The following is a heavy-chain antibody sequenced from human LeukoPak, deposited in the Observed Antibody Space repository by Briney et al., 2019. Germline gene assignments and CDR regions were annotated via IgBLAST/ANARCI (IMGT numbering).Heavy chain of an antibody. Sequence: SETLSLTCSVSGGSVSSGSSYWSWIRQPPTEGLEWIGYTSSSGSTYLNPSLVSRVSISVDTSKNQFSLKLNSVTAADTAVYYCAKNSGYYHPYYIDSWGQGTLVTVSS. CDR3: AKNSGYYHPYYIDS. V-gene: IGHV4-30-4*08. J-gene: IGHJ4*02. D-gene: IGHD3-22*01. CDR2: TSSSGST. CDR1: GGSVSSGSSY.